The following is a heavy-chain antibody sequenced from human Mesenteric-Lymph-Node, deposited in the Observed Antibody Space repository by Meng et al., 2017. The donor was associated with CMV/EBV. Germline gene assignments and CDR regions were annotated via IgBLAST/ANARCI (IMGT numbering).Heavy chain of an antibody. CDR2: MNPNSGNT. CDR1: GYIFTSYD. J-gene: IGHJ6*02. CDR3: ARGSRTIFGVVIYYYYGMDV. Sequence: ASVKVSCKASGYIFTSYDINWVRQATGQGREWMGWMNPNSGNTGYAQKFQGRVTITRNTSISTAYMELSSLRSEDTAVYYCARGSRTIFGVVIYYYYGMDVWGQGTTVTVSS. D-gene: IGHD3-3*01. V-gene: IGHV1-8*03.